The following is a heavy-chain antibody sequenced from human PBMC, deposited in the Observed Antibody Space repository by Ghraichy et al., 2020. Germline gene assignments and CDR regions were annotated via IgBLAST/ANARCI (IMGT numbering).Heavy chain of an antibody. D-gene: IGHD6-13*01. CDR2: ISSDEKSK. V-gene: IGHV3-30*04. Sequence: GGSLRLSCAGSGFNFRDHAVDWVRQAPGKGLEWVATISSDEKSKFYADSVKGRFTISRDNSKTTASLQMNSLRAEDMALYYCARGRSSGWYRTTFFDSWGQGTLVTVSS. CDR3: ARGRSSGWYRTTFFDS. J-gene: IGHJ4*02. CDR1: GFNFRDHA.